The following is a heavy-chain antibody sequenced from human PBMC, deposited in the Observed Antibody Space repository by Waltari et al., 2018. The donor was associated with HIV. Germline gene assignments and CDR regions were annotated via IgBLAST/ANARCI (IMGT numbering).Heavy chain of an antibody. J-gene: IGHJ6*02. CDR3: ARQGGGNFIRYYYYGMDV. D-gene: IGHD2-21*02. CDR1: GGSFSGYY. Sequence: QVQLQQWGAGLLKPSETLSLTCAVYGGSFSGYYWSWIRQPPGTGLEWIGEINHSGSTNYNPSLKSRVTISVDTSKNQFSLKLSSVTAADTAVYYCARQGGGNFIRYYYYGMDVWGQGTTVTVSS. CDR2: INHSGST. V-gene: IGHV4-34*01.